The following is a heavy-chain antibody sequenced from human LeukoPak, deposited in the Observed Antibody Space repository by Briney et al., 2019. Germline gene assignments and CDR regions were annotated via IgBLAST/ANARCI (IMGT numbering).Heavy chain of an antibody. D-gene: IGHD2-15*01. CDR2: INPSGGST. CDR3: AILLLDSYYYYMDV. CDR1: GYTFTSYY. Sequence: ASVKVSCKASGYTFTSYYMHWLRQAPGQGLEWMGVINPSGGSTIYAQKFQGRVTMTRDMSTSTDYMELSSLKSEDTAVYYCAILLLDSYYYYMDVWGKGTTVTISS. V-gene: IGHV1-46*01. J-gene: IGHJ6*03.